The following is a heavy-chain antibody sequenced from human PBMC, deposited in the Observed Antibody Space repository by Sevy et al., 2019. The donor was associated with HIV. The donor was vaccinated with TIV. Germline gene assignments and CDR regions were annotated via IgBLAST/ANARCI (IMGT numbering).Heavy chain of an antibody. CDR1: GFTFSSYW. Sequence: GGSLRLSCAASGFTFSSYWMSWVRQAPGKGLEWVANIKQDGSEKYYVDSVKGRFTISRDNTKNSLYLQMNSLRAEDTAVYYCARGGQLAKLDYYYMDVWGKGTTVTVFS. V-gene: IGHV3-7*01. CDR2: IKQDGSEK. CDR3: ARGGQLAKLDYYYMDV. D-gene: IGHD6-6*01. J-gene: IGHJ6*03.